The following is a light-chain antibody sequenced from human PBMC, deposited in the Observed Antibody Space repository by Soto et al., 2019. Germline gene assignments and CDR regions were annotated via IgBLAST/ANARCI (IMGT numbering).Light chain of an antibody. CDR2: EVV. Sequence: QSALTQPPSASGSPGQSVTISCTGTKNDIGVYDFVSWYQHHPGKAPRLIIYEVVQRPSGVPDRFSGSKSGNTASLTVSGLQAADEADYFCKSYAGSNTCVLGSGNKVTVL. CDR3: KSYAGSNTCV. CDR1: KNDIGVYDF. J-gene: IGLJ1*01. V-gene: IGLV2-8*01.